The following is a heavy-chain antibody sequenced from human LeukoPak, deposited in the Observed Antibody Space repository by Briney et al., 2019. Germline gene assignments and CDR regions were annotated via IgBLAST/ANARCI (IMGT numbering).Heavy chain of an antibody. V-gene: IGHV4-34*01. CDR1: GGSFSGYY. D-gene: IGHD2-2*01. CDR2: INHSGST. Sequence: SETLSLTCAVYGGSFSGYYWSWIRQPPGKGLEWIGEINHSGSTNYNPSLKSRVTISVDTSKNHFSLKLSSVTAAATAVYYCARAPPSVPAAIWFDPWGQGTLVTVSS. J-gene: IGHJ5*02. CDR3: ARAPPSVPAAIWFDP.